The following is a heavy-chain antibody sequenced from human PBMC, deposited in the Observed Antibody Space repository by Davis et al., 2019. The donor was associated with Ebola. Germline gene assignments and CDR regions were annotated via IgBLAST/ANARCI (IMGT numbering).Heavy chain of an antibody. V-gene: IGHV1-8*01. D-gene: IGHD4/OR15-4a*01. Sequence: ASVKVSCKASGYTFTSYDINWVRQATGQGLEWMGWMNPNSGSTGYTQKFQGRVTMTRNTSLSTAYMELGSLRSEDTAVYYCARGMGLTALGGLYFYSYAMDVWGKGTTVTVSS. CDR2: MNPNSGST. CDR3: ARGMGLTALGGLYFYSYAMDV. J-gene: IGHJ6*04. CDR1: GYTFTSYD.